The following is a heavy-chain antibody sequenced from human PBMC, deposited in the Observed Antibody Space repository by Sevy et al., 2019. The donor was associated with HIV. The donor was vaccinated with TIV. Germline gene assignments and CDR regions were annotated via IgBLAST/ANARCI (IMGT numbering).Heavy chain of an antibody. V-gene: IGHV4-39*01. D-gene: IGHD3-3*01. CDR1: GGSISSSSYY. CDR2: IYYSGST. CDR3: AVITIFGVVTDNWFDP. J-gene: IGHJ5*02. Sequence: SETLSLTCTVSGGSISSSSYYWGWIRQPPGKGLEWIGSIYYSGSTYYNPSLNSRVTISVETSKTQVALKLSSVPAAVTAVYYCAVITIFGVVTDNWFDPWGQGTRVTVSS.